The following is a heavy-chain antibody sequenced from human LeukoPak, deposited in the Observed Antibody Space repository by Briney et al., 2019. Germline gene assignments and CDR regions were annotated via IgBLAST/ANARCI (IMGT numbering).Heavy chain of an antibody. J-gene: IGHJ3*02. CDR3: ARENFWSGYGAFDI. CDR2: ISSSSSTI. D-gene: IGHD3-3*01. CDR1: GFTFSSYS. Sequence: GGSLRLSCAVSGFTFSSYSMYWVRQAPGKGLEWVSYISSSSSTIYYGDSVKGRFTISRDNAKNSLYLQMNSLRAEDTAVYYCARENFWSGYGAFDIWGQGTMVTVSS. V-gene: IGHV3-48*01.